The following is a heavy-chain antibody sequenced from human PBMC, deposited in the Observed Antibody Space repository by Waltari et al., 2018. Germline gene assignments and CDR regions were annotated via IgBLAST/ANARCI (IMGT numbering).Heavy chain of an antibody. CDR3: ARSGIAARPRWFDP. J-gene: IGHJ5*02. V-gene: IGHV4-34*01. D-gene: IGHD6-6*01. CDR2: INHSGST. CDR1: GGSFSGYY. Sequence: QVQLQQWGAGLLKPSETLSLTCAVYGGSFSGYYLSWIRQPPGKGLEWSGEINHSGSTNYNPSLKSRVTISVDTSKNQFSLKLSSVTAADTAVYYCARSGIAARPRWFDPWGQGTLVTVSS.